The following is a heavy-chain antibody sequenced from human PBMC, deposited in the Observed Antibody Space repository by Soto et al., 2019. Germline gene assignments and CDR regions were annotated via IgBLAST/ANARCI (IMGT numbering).Heavy chain of an antibody. J-gene: IGHJ6*02. CDR2: IWYDGSNK. V-gene: IGHV3-33*01. Sequence: GGSRRLSGAASGFTFSIYGMHWVRQAPGKGLEWVAVIWYDGSNKYYADSVKGRFTISRDNSKNTLYLQMNSLRAEDTAVYYCARDRGAAAGIYYYYYGMDVWGQGTTVTGSS. CDR1: GFTFSIYG. D-gene: IGHD6-13*01. CDR3: ARDRGAAAGIYYYYYGMDV.